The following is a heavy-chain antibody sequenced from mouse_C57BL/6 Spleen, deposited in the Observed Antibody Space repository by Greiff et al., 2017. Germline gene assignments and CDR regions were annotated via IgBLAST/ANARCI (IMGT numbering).Heavy chain of an antibody. Sequence: QVQLQQPGAELVMPGASVKLSCKASGYTFTSYWMHWVKQRPGQGLEWIGEIDPSDSYTNYNQKFKGKSTLTVDKSSSTAYMQLSSLTSEDSAVYYCASRGRWFAYWGQGALVTVSA. CDR2: IDPSDSYT. CDR3: ASRGRWFAY. V-gene: IGHV1-69*01. J-gene: IGHJ3*01. CDR1: GYTFTSYW. D-gene: IGHD3-1*01.